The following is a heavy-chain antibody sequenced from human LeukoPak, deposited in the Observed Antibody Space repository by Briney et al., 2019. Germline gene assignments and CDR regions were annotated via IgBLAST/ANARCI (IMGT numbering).Heavy chain of an antibody. CDR2: IYTSGST. CDR3: ARRLDCSGGSCASFDY. J-gene: IGHJ4*02. Sequence: SETLSLTCTVSGGSISSYYWSWIRQPAGKGLEWIGRIYTSGSTNYNPSLKSRVTMSVDTSKNQFSLKLSSVTAADTAVYYCARRLDCSGGSCASFDYWGQGTLVTVSS. D-gene: IGHD2-15*01. V-gene: IGHV4-4*07. CDR1: GGSISSYY.